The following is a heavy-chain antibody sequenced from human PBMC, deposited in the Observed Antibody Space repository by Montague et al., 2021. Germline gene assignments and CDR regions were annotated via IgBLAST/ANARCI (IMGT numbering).Heavy chain of an antibody. V-gene: IGHV4-4*02. D-gene: IGHD2/OR15-2a*01. CDR2: IYHNGNI. CDR1: GGSISSPDW. Sequence: SETLSLTCAVSGGSISSPDWLTWVRQAPGKGLEWIGGIYHNGNINFNPSLKSRVTISVDKTKNQFSLQLTSVTAADTAVYYCATWPAYSTNCYYFDSWGQGTQVIVSS. J-gene: IGHJ4*02. CDR3: ATWPAYSTNCYYFDS.